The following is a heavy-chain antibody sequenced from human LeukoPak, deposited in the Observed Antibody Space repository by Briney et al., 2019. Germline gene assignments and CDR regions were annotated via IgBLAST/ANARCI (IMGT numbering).Heavy chain of an antibody. V-gene: IGHV3-49*03. Sequence: GGSLRLSCTTTGFTFGDYAMSWFRQAPGKGLEWVGFIRSKHYGGAIEYAASVKGRFTISRDDSKSTAYLQMNSLKSEDTAVYYCSRDQLGGDPNDYYYYYMDVWGKGTTVTVSS. CDR3: SRDQLGGDPNDYYYYYMDV. CDR2: IRSKHYGGAI. D-gene: IGHD4-17*01. J-gene: IGHJ6*03. CDR1: GFTFGDYA.